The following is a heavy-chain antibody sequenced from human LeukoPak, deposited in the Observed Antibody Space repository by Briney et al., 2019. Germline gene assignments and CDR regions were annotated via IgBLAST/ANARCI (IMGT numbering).Heavy chain of an antibody. J-gene: IGHJ4*02. CDR1: GVSVSSGSYY. CDR2: IYYSGST. D-gene: IGHD3-22*01. CDR3: ARDGTYDSSGYSIDY. Sequence: SETLSLTCTVSGVSVSSGSYYWSWIRQPPGKGLEWIGYIYYSGSTNYNPSLKSRVTISVDTSKNQFSLKLSSVTAADTAVYYCARDGTYDSSGYSIDYWGQGTLVTVSS. V-gene: IGHV4-61*01.